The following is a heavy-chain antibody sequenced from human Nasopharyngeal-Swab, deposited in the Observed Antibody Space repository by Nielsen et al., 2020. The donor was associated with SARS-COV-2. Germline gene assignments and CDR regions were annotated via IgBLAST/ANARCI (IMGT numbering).Heavy chain of an antibody. V-gene: IGHV4-31*03. CDR1: GGSSSSAGYF. CDR2: IYYSGST. J-gene: IGHJ4*02. CDR3: ARSMYCSSTSCRYYFDY. D-gene: IGHD2-2*01. Sequence: SETLSLTCTVSGGSSSSAGYFWTWIRQHPGKGLEWIGYIYYSGSTYYNPSLKSRVTISVDTSKYHFSLKLSSVTAADTAVYFCARSMYCSSTSCRYYFDYWGQGTLVTVSS.